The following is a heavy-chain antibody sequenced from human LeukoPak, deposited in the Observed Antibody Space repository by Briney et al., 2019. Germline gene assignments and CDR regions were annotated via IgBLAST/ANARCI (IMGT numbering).Heavy chain of an antibody. J-gene: IGHJ4*02. CDR2: IYPGDSDT. CDR1: GYSFTSYW. Sequence: GESLKISCKGSGYSFTSYWIGWVRQMPGKGLEWMGIIYPGDSDTRYSPSFQGQVTISADKSISTAYLQWSSLKASDTAMYCCVRTSSGWRGYFDYWGQGTLVTVSS. CDR3: VRTSSGWRGYFDY. D-gene: IGHD6-19*01. V-gene: IGHV5-51*01.